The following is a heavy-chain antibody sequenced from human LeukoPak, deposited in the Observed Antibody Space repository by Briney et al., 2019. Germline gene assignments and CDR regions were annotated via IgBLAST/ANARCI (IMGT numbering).Heavy chain of an antibody. J-gene: IGHJ5*02. D-gene: IGHD2-2*02. Sequence: ASVKVSCKASGYTFTGYYMHWVRQAPGQGLEWMGWINPNSGGTNYAQKFQGRVTMTRDTSISTAYMELSRLRSDDTAVYYCARGNSGPAAIDQDWFDPWGQGTLVTVSS. CDR2: INPNSGGT. CDR3: ARGNSGPAAIDQDWFDP. V-gene: IGHV1-2*02. CDR1: GYTFTGYY.